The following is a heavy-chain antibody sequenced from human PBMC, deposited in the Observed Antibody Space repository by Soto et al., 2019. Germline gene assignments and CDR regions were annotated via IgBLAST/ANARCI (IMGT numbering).Heavy chain of an antibody. Sequence: GGSLRLSCAASGFTFSSYAMSWVRQAPGKGLEWVSAISGSGGSTYYADSVKGRFTISRDNSKNTLYLQMNSLRAEDTAVYYCAKDPRPDGSGSYYADQFDYWGQGTLVTVSS. D-gene: IGHD3-10*01. CDR2: ISGSGGST. V-gene: IGHV3-23*01. J-gene: IGHJ4*02. CDR1: GFTFSSYA. CDR3: AKDPRPDGSGSYYADQFDY.